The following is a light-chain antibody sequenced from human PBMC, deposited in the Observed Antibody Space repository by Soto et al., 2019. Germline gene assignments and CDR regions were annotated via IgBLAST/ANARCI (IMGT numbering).Light chain of an antibody. Sequence: DIQMTQSPSTLSASVGDRVTITCRASQSISSWLAWYQQKPGKAPKLLIYKASSLESGVPSRFSGSGSGTEFTLTISSLEPDDFASYYYQHYNSYSPTFGQGTKVEIK. CDR3: QHYNSYSPT. CDR2: KAS. V-gene: IGKV1-5*03. CDR1: QSISSW. J-gene: IGKJ1*01.